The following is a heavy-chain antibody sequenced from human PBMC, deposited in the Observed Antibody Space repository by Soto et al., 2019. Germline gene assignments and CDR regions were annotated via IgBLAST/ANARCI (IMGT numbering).Heavy chain of an antibody. CDR1: GGTFSSYA. J-gene: IGHJ6*02. V-gene: IGHV1-69*13. Sequence: GASVKVSCKASGGTFSSYAISWVRQAPGQGLEWMGGIIPIFGTANYAQKFQGRVTITADESTSTAYMELSSLRSEDTAVYYCARYSGSYNDYYYYYGMDVWGQGTTVTVSS. CDR3: ARYSGSYNDYYYYYGMDV. D-gene: IGHD1-26*01. CDR2: IIPIFGTA.